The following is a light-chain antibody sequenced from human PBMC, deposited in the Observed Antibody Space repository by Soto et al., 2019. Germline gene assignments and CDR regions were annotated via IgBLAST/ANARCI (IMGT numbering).Light chain of an antibody. J-gene: IGLJ2*01. V-gene: IGLV1-51*01. CDR2: DNN. CDR3: GAWDSSLSAVV. CDR1: SSNIGSNY. Sequence: QAVVTQPPSVSAAPGQTVTISCSGSSSNIGSNYVSWYQQLPGTAPKLLIYDNNKRPSGIPDRFSGSKSGTSATLDITGLQTGDEADYYCGAWDSSLSAVVFGGGTKVTVL.